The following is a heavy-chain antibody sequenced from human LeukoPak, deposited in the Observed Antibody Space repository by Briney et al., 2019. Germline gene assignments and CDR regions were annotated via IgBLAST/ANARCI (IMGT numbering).Heavy chain of an antibody. Sequence: GGSLRLSCAVSGFTVSSNYMTWARQAPGKGLEWVSVIYSGGSIYYADSVKGRFTISRDISKNTVDLQLNSLRAEDTAVYYCASGKETSMAQGYWGQGTLVTVSS. CDR3: ASGKETSMAQGY. J-gene: IGHJ4*02. V-gene: IGHV3-53*01. D-gene: IGHD5-18*01. CDR1: GFTVSSNY. CDR2: IYSGGSI.